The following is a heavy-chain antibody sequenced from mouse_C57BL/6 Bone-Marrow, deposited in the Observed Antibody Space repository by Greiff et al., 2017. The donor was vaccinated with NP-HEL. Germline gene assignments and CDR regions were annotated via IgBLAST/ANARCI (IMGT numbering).Heavy chain of an antibody. D-gene: IGHD1-1*01. CDR2: LTSPSLP. Sequence: EVQLQASVPGLSQPSPTLSLPCSFPFSSLPISSFPFFLPFPFPPLSSLFSLTSPSLPSYNPSLKSRISITRDTSKNQYYLQLNSVTTEDTATYYCARYDPTRAMDYWGQGTSVTVSS. CDR1: FSSLPISS. V-gene: IGHV3-8*01. CDR3: ARYDPTRAMDY. J-gene: IGHJ4*01.